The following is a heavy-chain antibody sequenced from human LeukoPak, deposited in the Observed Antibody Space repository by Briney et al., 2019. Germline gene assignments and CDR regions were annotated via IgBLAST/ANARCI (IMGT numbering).Heavy chain of an antibody. CDR2: IYYSGST. D-gene: IGHD3-22*01. V-gene: IGHV4-39*07. J-gene: IGHJ3*02. CDR1: GGSISSSSYY. CDR3: ARDSSYDSSGYRRAFDI. Sequence: SETLSLTCTVSGGSISSSSYYWGWIRQPPGKGLEWIGSIYYSGSTYYNPSLKSRVTISVDTSKNQFSLKLSSVTAADTAVYYCARDSSYDSSGYRRAFDIWGQGTMVTVSS.